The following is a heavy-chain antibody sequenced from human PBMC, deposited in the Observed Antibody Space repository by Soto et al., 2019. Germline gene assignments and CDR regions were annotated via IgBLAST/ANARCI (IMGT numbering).Heavy chain of an antibody. Sequence: SVKVACKVSGYTLTELSMHWVRHTPRKGLEWMGGFDPEDGETIYSQKFQGRVTMTEVTSTDTAYMELISLRSEDTAVYYCATTIPEKRWLVKFYYGMDVCGEAITVTVSS. D-gene: IGHD6-19*01. CDR2: FDPEDGET. J-gene: IGHJ6*02. CDR1: GYTLTELS. V-gene: IGHV1-24*01. CDR3: ATTIPEKRWLVKFYYGMDV.